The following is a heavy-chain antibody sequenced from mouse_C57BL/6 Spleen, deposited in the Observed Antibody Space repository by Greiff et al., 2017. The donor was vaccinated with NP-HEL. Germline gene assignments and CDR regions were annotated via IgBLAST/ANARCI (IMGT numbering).Heavy chain of an antibody. V-gene: IGHV1-82*01. J-gene: IGHJ1*03. CDR3: ATYDYDVNFDV. Sequence: VQLQQSGPELVKPGASVKISCKASGYAFSSSWMNWVKQRPGKGLEWIGRIYPGDGDTNYNGKFKGKATLTADKSSSTAYMQLSSLTSEDSAVYFCATYDYDVNFDVWGTGTTVTVSS. CDR1: GYAFSSSW. CDR2: IYPGDGDT. D-gene: IGHD2-4*01.